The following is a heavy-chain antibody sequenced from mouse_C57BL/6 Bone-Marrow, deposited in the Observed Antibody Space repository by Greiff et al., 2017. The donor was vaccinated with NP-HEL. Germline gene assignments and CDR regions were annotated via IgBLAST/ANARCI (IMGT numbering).Heavy chain of an antibody. J-gene: IGHJ4*01. Sequence: QVQLQQPGAELVMPGASVKLSCKASGYTFTSYWMHWVKQRPGQGLEWIGEIDPSDSYTNYNQKFKGKSTLTVEKSSSTAYMQLSSLTSEDSAVYYCARYYSNSYYCAMDYWGQGTSVPVSS. CDR3: ARYYSNSYYCAMDY. CDR1: GYTFTSYW. CDR2: IDPSDSYT. V-gene: IGHV1-69*01. D-gene: IGHD2-5*01.